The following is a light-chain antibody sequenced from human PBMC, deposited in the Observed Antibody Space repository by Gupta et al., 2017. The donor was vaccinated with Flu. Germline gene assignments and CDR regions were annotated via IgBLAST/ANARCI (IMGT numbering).Light chain of an antibody. CDR2: GNT. Sequence: QSVLTQPPSVSGAPGPRVTISCTGSSSNIGAGYDVHWYQQVPGTAPKLLIYGNTNRPSGVPERFSGSKSGTSASLAITGLQTEDETDYYCQSYDNSRSAWVFGGGTKVTVL. CDR3: QSYDNSRSAWV. J-gene: IGLJ3*02. V-gene: IGLV1-40*01. CDR1: SSNIGAGYD.